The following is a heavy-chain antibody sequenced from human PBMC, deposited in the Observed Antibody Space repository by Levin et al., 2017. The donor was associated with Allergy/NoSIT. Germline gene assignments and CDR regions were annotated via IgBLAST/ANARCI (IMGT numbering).Heavy chain of an antibody. V-gene: IGHV4-59*01. CDR3: AGEYCSGGSCFDY. CDR2: IYYSGST. Sequence: GSLRLSCSVSGDSIRGYYWNWIRQSPDRGLEWLGFIYYSGSTSYNPSLKSRVTISVDTSRNQFSLKLSSVTAADTAVYYCAGEYCSGGSCFDYWGQGTLVTVSS. J-gene: IGHJ4*02. CDR1: GDSIRGYY. D-gene: IGHD2-15*01.